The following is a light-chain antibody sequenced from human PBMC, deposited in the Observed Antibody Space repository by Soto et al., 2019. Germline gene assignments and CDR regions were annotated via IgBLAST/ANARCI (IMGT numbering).Light chain of an antibody. CDR2: LEGSGNC. CDR3: QTWDSNTRV. J-gene: IGLJ3*02. CDR1: SGRSTYI. V-gene: IGLV4-60*03. Sequence: QAVLTQSSSASASLVSSVKLTCTLSSGRSTYIIAWHQQRPGKAPRYLMKLEGSGNCNKGSGVPDRFSGSSSGADRYLSISNLQSEDEADYYCQTWDSNTRVFGGGTKLTVL.